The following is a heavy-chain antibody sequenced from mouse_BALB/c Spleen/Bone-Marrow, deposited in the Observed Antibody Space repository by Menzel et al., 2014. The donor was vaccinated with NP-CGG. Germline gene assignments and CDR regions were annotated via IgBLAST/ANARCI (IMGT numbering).Heavy chain of an antibody. D-gene: IGHD3-3*01. Sequence: EVKLMESGPELVKPGASVKMSCKASGYTFTDYYMKWVKQSHGKSLGWIGDINPNNGDTFYNQKFKVKATLTVDKSSSTAYMQLISLTSEDSAVYYCARSRNFDYWGQGTTLTVSS. CDR2: INPNNGDT. CDR1: GYTFTDYY. V-gene: IGHV1-26*01. J-gene: IGHJ2*01. CDR3: ARSRNFDY.